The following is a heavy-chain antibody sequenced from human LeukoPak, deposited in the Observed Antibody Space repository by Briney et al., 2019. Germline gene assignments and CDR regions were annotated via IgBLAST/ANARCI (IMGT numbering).Heavy chain of an antibody. CDR1: GFTVSSNY. J-gene: IGHJ4*02. Sequence: GGSLRLSCAASGFTVSSNYMSWVRQAPGKGLEWVSVIYSGGSTNYADSVKGRFTVSRDNSKNTLYLQMNSLRAEDTAVYYCAREAEGFWSGLWGRGTLVTVSS. V-gene: IGHV3-53*01. CDR3: AREAEGFWSGL. D-gene: IGHD3-3*01. CDR2: IYSGGST.